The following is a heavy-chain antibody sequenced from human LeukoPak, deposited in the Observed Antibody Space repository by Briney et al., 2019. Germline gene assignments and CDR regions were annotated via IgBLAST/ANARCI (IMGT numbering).Heavy chain of an antibody. CDR3: ARDWGIAVAGRDFDP. J-gene: IGHJ5*02. CDR2: ISSSSSYI. D-gene: IGHD6-19*01. Sequence: GGSLRLSCAASGFTFSSYSMNGVRQAPGKGLEWVSSISSSSSYIYYADSVKGRFTISRDNAKNSLYLQMNSLRAEDTAVYYCARDWGIAVAGRDFDPWGQGTLVTVSS. CDR1: GFTFSSYS. V-gene: IGHV3-21*01.